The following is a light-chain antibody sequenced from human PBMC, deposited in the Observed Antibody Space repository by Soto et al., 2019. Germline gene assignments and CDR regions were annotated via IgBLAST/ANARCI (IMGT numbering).Light chain of an antibody. CDR2: SNN. J-gene: IGLJ3*02. Sequence: QSVLTQPPPASGTPGQRVTISCSGSSSNIGSNNVNWYQQLPGTTPKLLMYSNNQRPSGVPDRFSGSKSGTSASLAISGLQSEDEADYYCAVWDDSLTGWVFGGGTKVTVL. CDR3: AVWDDSLTGWV. CDR1: SSNIGSNN. V-gene: IGLV1-44*01.